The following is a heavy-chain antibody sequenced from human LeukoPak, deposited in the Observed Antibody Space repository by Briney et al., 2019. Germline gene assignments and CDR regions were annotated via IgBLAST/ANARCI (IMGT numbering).Heavy chain of an antibody. Sequence: SQTLSLTCAISGDSVSSNSAAWNWIRQSPSRGLEWLGRTYYRSRWYNDYAVSVKSRITINPDTSKNQFSLQLNSVTPEDTAVYYCARTPNWGSPLFGVIFDIWGQGTMVTVSS. CDR2: TYYRSRWYN. CDR1: GDSVSSNSAA. J-gene: IGHJ3*02. CDR3: ARTPNWGSPLFGVIFDI. V-gene: IGHV6-1*01. D-gene: IGHD7-27*01.